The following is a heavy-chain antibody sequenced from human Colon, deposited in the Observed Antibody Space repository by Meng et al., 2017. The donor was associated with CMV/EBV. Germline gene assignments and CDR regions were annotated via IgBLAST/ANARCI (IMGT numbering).Heavy chain of an antibody. V-gene: IGHV3-48*03. D-gene: IGHD5-18*01. Sequence: LSLTCVASGFTFSNYEMNWVRQAPGKGLEWVSSISTSGRDIFYADSVKGRFTLSRDNAKNSLYLQMDSLRAEDTAVYYCVRHLEAGRNGYSEPFWGQGTLVTVSS. CDR1: GFTFSNYE. CDR2: ISTSGRDI. CDR3: VRHLEAGRNGYSEPF. J-gene: IGHJ1*01.